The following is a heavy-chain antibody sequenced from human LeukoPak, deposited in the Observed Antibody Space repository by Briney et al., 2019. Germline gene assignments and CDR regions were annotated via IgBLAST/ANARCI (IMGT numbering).Heavy chain of an antibody. CDR3: ARNLRGVIK. J-gene: IGHJ4*02. CDR2: IYYSGST. D-gene: IGHD3-10*01. V-gene: IGHV4-59*08. Sequence: SETLSLTCTVSGGSIRSYYWSWIRQPPGKGLEWMGYIYYSGSTYYNPSLKSRVTISVDTSKNQFSLKLSSVTAADTAVYYCARNLRGVIKWGQGTLVTVSS. CDR1: GGSIRSYY.